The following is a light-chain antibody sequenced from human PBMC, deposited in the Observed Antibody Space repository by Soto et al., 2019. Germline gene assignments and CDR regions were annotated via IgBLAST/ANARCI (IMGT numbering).Light chain of an antibody. CDR3: QKYNTAPQT. CDR2: AAS. CDR1: QGIIDY. V-gene: IGKV1-27*01. Sequence: IQLTQSPSSLSASVGDRVTITCRASQGIIDYVAWFQQKPGKAPNLLIYAASTLQSGVPSRFRGSGSGTDFTLTIISLQPEDVGTYYCQKYNTAPQTFGQGTKVEIK. J-gene: IGKJ1*01.